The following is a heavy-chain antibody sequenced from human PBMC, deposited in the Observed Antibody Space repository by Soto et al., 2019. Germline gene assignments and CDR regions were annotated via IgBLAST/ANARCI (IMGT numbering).Heavy chain of an antibody. Sequence: ASVKVSCKASGYTFTSYAMHWVRQAPGQRLEWMGWINAGNGNTKYSQKFQGRVTITRDTSASTAYMELSSLRSEDTAVYYCVRARLDYYSADYFDTWGQGTQVTVSS. D-gene: IGHD3-10*01. CDR2: INAGNGNT. J-gene: IGHJ4*02. CDR1: GYTFTSYA. V-gene: IGHV1-3*01. CDR3: VRARLDYYSADYFDT.